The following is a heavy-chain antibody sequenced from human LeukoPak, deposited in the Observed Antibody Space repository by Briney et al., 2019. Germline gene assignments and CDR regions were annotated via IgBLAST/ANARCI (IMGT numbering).Heavy chain of an antibody. D-gene: IGHD7-27*01. CDR1: GFTFRTYE. CDR3: ARDLAWGAFNY. CDR2: ISSSGTTM. V-gene: IGHV3-48*03. J-gene: IGHJ4*02. Sequence: GGSLRLSCAASGFTFRTYEMNWVRQAPGKGLEWHSYISSSGTTMYYADSVKGRFTISRDNARNSLYLQMNSLRVEDTAVYYCARDLAWGAFNYWGQGTLVTVSS.